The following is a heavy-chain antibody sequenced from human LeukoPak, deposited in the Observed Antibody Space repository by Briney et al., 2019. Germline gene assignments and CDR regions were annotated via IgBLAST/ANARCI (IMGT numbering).Heavy chain of an antibody. CDR3: ASLKLERRRHNWFDP. CDR1: DSSITSDFY. J-gene: IGHJ5*02. Sequence: SETLSLTCAASDSSITSDFYWGWLRQPPGKGLEWIGSFYNSGKTYYKPSLESRVTISMDTSKNQFSLKLTSVTAADTAVYYCASLKLERRRHNWFDPWGQGTLVTVSS. V-gene: IGHV4-38-2*01. D-gene: IGHD1-1*01. CDR2: FYNSGKT.